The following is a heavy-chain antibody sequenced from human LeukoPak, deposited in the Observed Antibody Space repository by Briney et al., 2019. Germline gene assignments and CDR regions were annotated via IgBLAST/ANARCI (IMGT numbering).Heavy chain of an antibody. D-gene: IGHD6-13*01. V-gene: IGHV3-30-3*01. CDR2: ISYDVSNK. J-gene: IGHJ6*02. CDR1: GFIFSSYA. Sequence: GGSLRLSCAASGFIFSSYAMHWVRQAPGKGLEWVAIISYDVSNKYYADSVKGRFTISRDKSKNTLYLQMNSLRAEDTAVYYCARDRIAAAGTVGYYYGMDVWGQGTTVTVSS. CDR3: ARDRIAAAGTVGYYYGMDV.